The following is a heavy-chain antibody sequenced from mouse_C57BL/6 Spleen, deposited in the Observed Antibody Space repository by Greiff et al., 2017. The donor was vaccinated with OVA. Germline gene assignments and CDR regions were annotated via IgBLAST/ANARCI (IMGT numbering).Heavy chain of an antibody. CDR1: GYTFTSYW. D-gene: IGHD2-3*01. V-gene: IGHV1-52*01. CDR3: ARGGDGYQYYFDY. Sequence: QVQLQQPGAELVRPGSSVKLSCKASGYTFTSYWMHWVKQRPIQGLEWIGNIDPSDSETHYNQKFKDKATLTVDKSSSTAYMQLSSLTSEDSAVYYSARGGDGYQYYFDYWGQGTTLTVSS. J-gene: IGHJ2*01. CDR2: IDPSDSET.